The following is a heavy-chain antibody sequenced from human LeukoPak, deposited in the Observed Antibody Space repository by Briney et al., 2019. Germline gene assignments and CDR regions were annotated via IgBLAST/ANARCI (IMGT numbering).Heavy chain of an antibody. V-gene: IGHV3-23*01. CDR1: GFTFSSYA. J-gene: IGHJ6*02. CDR3: AKDLSGSYPNPAPYYYYGMDV. CDR2: ISGSGGST. Sequence: GGSLRLSCAASGFTFSSYAMSWVRQAPGKGLEWVSAISGSGGSTYYADSVKGRFTISRDNSKNTLYLQMNSLRAEDTAVYYCAKDLSGSYPNPAPYYYYGMDVWGQGTTVTVSS. D-gene: IGHD1-26*01.